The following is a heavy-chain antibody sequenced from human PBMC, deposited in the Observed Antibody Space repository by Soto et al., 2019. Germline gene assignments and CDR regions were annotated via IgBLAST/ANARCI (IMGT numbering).Heavy chain of an antibody. J-gene: IGHJ4*02. CDR1: GFTFSSYA. Sequence: GGSLRLSCAASGFTFSSYAMSWVRQAPGKGLEWVSAISGSGGSTYYADSVKGRFTISRDNSKNTLYLQMNSLRAEDTAVYYCAKNSYYDFWSGYPLYYFDYWGQGTLVTVSS. CDR3: AKNSYYDFWSGYPLYYFDY. V-gene: IGHV3-23*01. CDR2: ISGSGGST. D-gene: IGHD3-3*01.